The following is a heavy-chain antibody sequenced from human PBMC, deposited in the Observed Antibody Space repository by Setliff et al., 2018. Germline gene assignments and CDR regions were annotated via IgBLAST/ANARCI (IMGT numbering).Heavy chain of an antibody. Sequence: PGESLKISCQGSGYSFSNFWIGWVRQMPGKGLEWMGIIYPGDSHTRYSPSFQGQVTMSADKSINTAYLQWSNLKASDTATYYCAHKYGDYVRYFQHWGQGTLVTVSS. CDR2: IYPGDSHT. D-gene: IGHD4-17*01. V-gene: IGHV5-51*01. J-gene: IGHJ1*01. CDR3: AHKYGDYVRYFQH. CDR1: GYSFSNFW.